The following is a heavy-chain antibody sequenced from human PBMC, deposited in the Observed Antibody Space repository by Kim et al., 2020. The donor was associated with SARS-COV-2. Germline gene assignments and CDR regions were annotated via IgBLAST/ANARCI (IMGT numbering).Heavy chain of an antibody. D-gene: IGHD1-20*01. Sequence: SETLSLTCSVSGDSVSNGAYYWGWIRQPPGKGLEWIAIIYYIGNTYYNPSLKSRVTMSVDTSENRLSLKLSSVTASDTAVYYCTRLCYNWNGLNWGQGTL. CDR1: GDSVSNGAYY. CDR3: TRLCYNWNGLN. V-gene: IGHV4-39*01. CDR2: IYYIGNT. J-gene: IGHJ4*02.